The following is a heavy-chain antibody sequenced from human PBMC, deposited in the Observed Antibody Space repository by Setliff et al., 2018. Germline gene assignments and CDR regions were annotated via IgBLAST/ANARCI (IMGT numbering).Heavy chain of an antibody. D-gene: IGHD3-3*01. J-gene: IGHJ4*02. CDR2: MYHSGST. Sequence: KTSETLSLTCAVSGYSISSDYYWGWIRQPPGKGLEWIGSMYHSGSTYYNPSLKSRVTISVDTSKNQFSLKLNYVTAADTAVYYCAQDRITIFGGVPPQDACPYSSNWCHHFDYWGQGTLVTVSS. CDR3: AQDRITIFGGVPPQDACPYSSNWCHHFDY. V-gene: IGHV4-38-2*01. CDR1: GYSISSDYY.